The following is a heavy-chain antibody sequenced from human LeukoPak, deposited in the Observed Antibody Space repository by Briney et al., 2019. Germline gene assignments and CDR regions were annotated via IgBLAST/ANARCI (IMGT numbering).Heavy chain of an antibody. J-gene: IGHJ5*02. CDR1: GVSISNSY. D-gene: IGHD2-2*01. V-gene: IGHV4-4*07. CDR3: ARDLVVQHYNWFDP. CDR2: ISCCWNT. Sequence: SETLSLTCTVSGVSISNSYGIWMRQPAGKGLEWIGLISCCWNTNYNPSLKSRITLSVDTSRNQFSLRLTYVTAAVTAVYYCARDLVVQHYNWFDPWGQGTLVTVSS.